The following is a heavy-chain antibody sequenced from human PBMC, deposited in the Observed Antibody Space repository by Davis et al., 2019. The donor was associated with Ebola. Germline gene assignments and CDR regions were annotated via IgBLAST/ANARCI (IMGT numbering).Heavy chain of an antibody. CDR1: GFTFGDPA. J-gene: IGHJ6*04. CDR3: TKRLGRDHYGMDV. D-gene: IGHD7-27*01. V-gene: IGHV3-9*01. CDR2: ISWNSGAI. Sequence: GGSLRLSCVASGFTFGDPAMHWVRQAPGRGLEWVSGISWNSGAIAYADSVKGRFTISRDNAKNSLYLQMNSLRAEDTALYYCTKRLGRDHYGMDVWGKGTTVTVSS.